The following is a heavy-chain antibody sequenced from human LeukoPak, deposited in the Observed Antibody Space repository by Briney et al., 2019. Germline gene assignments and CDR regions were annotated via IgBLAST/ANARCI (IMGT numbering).Heavy chain of an antibody. CDR2: ISGSGGNT. J-gene: IGHJ4*02. D-gene: IGHD6-19*01. Sequence: GGSLRLSCAASGFTFSSYAMSWVRRAPGKGLEWVSTISGSGGNTYYADSVKGRFTISRDNSKNTLYLQMNSLRAEDTAVYYCAKEPATRWLATFDYWGQGTLVTVSS. V-gene: IGHV3-23*01. CDR3: AKEPATRWLATFDY. CDR1: GFTFSSYA.